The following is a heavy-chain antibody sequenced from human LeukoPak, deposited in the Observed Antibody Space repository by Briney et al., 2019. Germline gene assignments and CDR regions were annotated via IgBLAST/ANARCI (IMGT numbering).Heavy chain of an antibody. CDR2: IYTSGST. D-gene: IGHD3-22*01. J-gene: IGHJ1*01. Sequence: SETLSLTCTVSGGSISSYYWSWIRQPAGKGLEWIGRIYTSGSTNYNPSLKSRVTMSVDTSKNQFSLKLSSVTAADTAVYYCARSKVEGYYDSSGYYVAEYFQHWGQGTLVTVSS. CDR3: ARSKVEGYYDSSGYYVAEYFQH. V-gene: IGHV4-4*07. CDR1: GGSISSYY.